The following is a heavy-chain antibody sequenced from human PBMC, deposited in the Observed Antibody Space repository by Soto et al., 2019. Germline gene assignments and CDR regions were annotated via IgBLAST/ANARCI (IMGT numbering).Heavy chain of an antibody. V-gene: IGHV4-59*08. CDR3: ARHANRNYGLYYFDY. D-gene: IGHD4-4*01. J-gene: IGHJ4*02. CDR2: LYYSGST. CDR1: GGSISGYF. Sequence: SETLSLTCTVSGGSISGYFWSWIRQPPGKGLEWIGYLYYSGSTNYNPSLRSRVTISVDTSRNQFSLKLSSVTAADTAVYYCARHANRNYGLYYFDYWGQGTLVTVSS.